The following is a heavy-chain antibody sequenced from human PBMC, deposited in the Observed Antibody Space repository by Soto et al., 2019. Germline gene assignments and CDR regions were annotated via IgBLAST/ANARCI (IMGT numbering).Heavy chain of an antibody. D-gene: IGHD2-15*01. Sequence: EVQLLESGGDFVQPGGSLSLPCQAFGSSFSTYSMNGVGRAPGRGRRWVAFLDPSGTTTDYRESVKGRFTLSKDKSRNTVYLQMHSLRVEDAAVYYCTKDRVPDGIYSFDYWGQGALVTVSS. J-gene: IGHJ4*02. CDR2: LDPSGTTT. CDR3: TKDRVPDGIYSFDY. V-gene: IGHV3-23*05. CDR1: GSSFSTYS.